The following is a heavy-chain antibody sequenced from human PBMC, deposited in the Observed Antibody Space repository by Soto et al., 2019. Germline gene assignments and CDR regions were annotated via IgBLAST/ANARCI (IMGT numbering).Heavy chain of an antibody. Sequence: GGSLRLSCAASGFTVSSNYMSWVRQAPGKGLEWVSVIYGGGSTYYADSVKGRFTISRHNSKNTLYLQMNSLRAEDTAVYYCARSNYDFWSGYYDYWGQGTLVTVSS. D-gene: IGHD3-3*01. CDR1: GFTVSSNY. V-gene: IGHV3-53*04. CDR3: ARSNYDFWSGYYDY. J-gene: IGHJ4*02. CDR2: IYGGGST.